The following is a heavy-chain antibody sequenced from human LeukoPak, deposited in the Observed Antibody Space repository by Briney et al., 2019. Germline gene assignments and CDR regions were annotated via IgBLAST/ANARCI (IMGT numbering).Heavy chain of an antibody. CDR2: IYYSGST. CDR3: ARWGLYGDSYFDY. D-gene: IGHD4-17*01. J-gene: IGHJ4*02. CDR1: GGSISSYY. V-gene: IGHV4-59*08. Sequence: SETLSLTCTVSGGSISSYYWSWLRQPPGKGLEWIGYIYYSGSTNYNPSLKSRVTISVDTSKNQFSLKLSSVTAADTAVYYCARWGLYGDSYFDYWGQGTLVTVSA.